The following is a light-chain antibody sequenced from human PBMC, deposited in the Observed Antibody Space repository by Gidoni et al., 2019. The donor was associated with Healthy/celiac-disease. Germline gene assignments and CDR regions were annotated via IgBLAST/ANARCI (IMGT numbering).Light chain of an antibody. Sequence: DIVMTQSPASLAVSLGERATINCKSSQSVLYSSNNKNYLAWYQQKPGQPPKLLIYWASTRESGVPDRFSGSGSGTDFTLTISSLQAEDVAVYYCQQYYSTPITFXQXTRLXIK. V-gene: IGKV4-1*01. CDR2: WAS. CDR1: QSVLYSSNNKNY. J-gene: IGKJ5*01. CDR3: QQYYSTPIT.